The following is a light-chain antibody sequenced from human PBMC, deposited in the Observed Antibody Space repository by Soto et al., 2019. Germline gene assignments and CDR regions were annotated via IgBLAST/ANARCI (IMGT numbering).Light chain of an antibody. CDR1: QSASTNY. J-gene: IGKJ1*01. V-gene: IGKV3-20*01. CDR2: GAP. Sequence: EIVLTQSPDTLSLSPGQRTTLSCMASQSASTNYLARYQQKPGQAPRRLIHGAPRMAPGIPDWFSGSGSGTDFPHTMSRLEPEDFAVYFCQQYGSSPWTVGQGPKVEIK. CDR3: QQYGSSPWT.